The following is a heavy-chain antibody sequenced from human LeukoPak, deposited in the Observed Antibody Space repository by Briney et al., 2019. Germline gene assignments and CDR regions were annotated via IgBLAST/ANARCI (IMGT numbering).Heavy chain of an antibody. D-gene: IGHD3-16*01. J-gene: IGHJ6*03. CDR2: IVPIFGTA. CDR3: ARAPTWTGYYYYMDV. CDR1: GGTFSSYS. Sequence: ASVKVSCKASGGTFSSYSISWVRQAPGQGLEWMGGIVPIFGTADYAQKFQGRVTITADESTSTAYMELSSLRSEDTAVYYCARAPTWTGYYYYMDVWGKGTTVTVSS. V-gene: IGHV1-69*13.